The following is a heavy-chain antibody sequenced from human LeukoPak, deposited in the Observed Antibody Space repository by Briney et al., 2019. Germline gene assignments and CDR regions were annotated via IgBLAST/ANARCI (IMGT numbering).Heavy chain of an antibody. Sequence: GGSLRLSCVASGFTFKNYWMSWVRQTPGKGLEWVANIMQDGSEKYYVDSVKGRFTISRDNAKNSLYLQMNSLRAEDTAMYYCARFCSGGSCRDYWGQGPLITVSS. CDR1: GFTFKNYW. J-gene: IGHJ4*02. D-gene: IGHD2-15*01. CDR2: IMQDGSEK. CDR3: ARFCSGGSCRDY. V-gene: IGHV3-7*01.